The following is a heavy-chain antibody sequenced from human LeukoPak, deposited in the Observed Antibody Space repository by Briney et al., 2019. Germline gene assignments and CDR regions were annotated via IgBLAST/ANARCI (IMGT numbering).Heavy chain of an antibody. V-gene: IGHV1-8*01. Sequence: GASVKVSCKASGYTFTSYDINWVRQATGQGLEWMGWMNPTSGNTGYAQKFQGRVTITRNTSISTAYMELSSLRSEDTAVYYCAAGRGSYGDYPRGFDDWGQGTLVTVSS. J-gene: IGHJ4*02. CDR1: GYTFTSYD. D-gene: IGHD4-17*01. CDR3: AAGRGSYGDYPRGFDD. CDR2: MNPTSGNT.